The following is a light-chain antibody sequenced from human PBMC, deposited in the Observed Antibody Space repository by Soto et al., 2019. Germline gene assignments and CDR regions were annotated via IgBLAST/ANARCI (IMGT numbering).Light chain of an antibody. CDR3: QQYNSYSKT. CDR1: QGISSW. Sequence: DIQMTQSPSTLSASVGDRVTITCRASQGISSWLAWYQQKPGKAPKLLIHDASSLESGVPSRFSGSGSGTEFTLTISSLQPDDFATYYCQQYNSYSKTFGQGTNVDIK. CDR2: DAS. J-gene: IGKJ1*01. V-gene: IGKV1-5*01.